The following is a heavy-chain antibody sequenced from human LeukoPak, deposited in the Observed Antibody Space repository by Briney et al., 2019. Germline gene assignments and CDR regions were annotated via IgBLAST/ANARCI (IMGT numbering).Heavy chain of an antibody. J-gene: IGHJ4*02. Sequence: PGGSLRLSCSASGFIISDYAMHWGRQAPGKGLEYVSGISANGGSTYYADSVKGRFTISRDTSKNTLYLQVSSLRTEDTAMYYCVKDLYKGDSASWYFFHYWGQGTPVTVSS. CDR1: GFIISDYA. D-gene: IGHD6-13*01. CDR2: ISANGGST. CDR3: VKDLYKGDSASWYFFHY. V-gene: IGHV3-64D*06.